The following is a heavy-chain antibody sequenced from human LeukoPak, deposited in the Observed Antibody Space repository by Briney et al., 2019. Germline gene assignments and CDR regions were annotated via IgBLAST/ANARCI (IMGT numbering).Heavy chain of an antibody. CDR2: ITSSSNYI. CDR1: GFTFSSYN. Sequence: GGSLRLSCAASGFTFSSYNMNRVRQAPGKGLEWVSSITSSSNYIYYADSVKGRFTISRDNAKNSLYLQMNSLRAEDTTVYYCARDCWDYGSGSYCGIDYWGQGTLVTVSS. D-gene: IGHD3-10*01. V-gene: IGHV3-21*03. CDR3: ARDCWDYGSGSYCGIDY. J-gene: IGHJ4*02.